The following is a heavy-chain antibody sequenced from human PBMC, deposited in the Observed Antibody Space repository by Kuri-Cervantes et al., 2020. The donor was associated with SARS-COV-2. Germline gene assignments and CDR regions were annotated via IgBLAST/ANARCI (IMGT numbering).Heavy chain of an antibody. CDR2: FDPEDGET. CDR1: GYTLTELS. V-gene: IGHV1-24*01. Sequence: ASVKVSCKVSGYTLTELSMHWVRQAPGKGLEWMGGFDPEDGETIYAQKFQGRVTITADKSTSTAYMELSSLRSEDTAVYYCARASLTVDAFDIWGQGTMVTVSS. CDR3: ARASLTVDAFDI. J-gene: IGHJ3*02. D-gene: IGHD4/OR15-4a*01.